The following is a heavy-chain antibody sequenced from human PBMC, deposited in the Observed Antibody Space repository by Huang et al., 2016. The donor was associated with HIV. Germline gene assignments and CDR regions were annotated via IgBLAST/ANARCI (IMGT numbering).Heavy chain of an antibody. Sequence: QVQLHQWGAGLLRPSETLSLTCAVYGGSFSDFFWSWIRQSPGKGLDWIGEINHRGQSNYNPSLKSRVTIAVDPSKKQFSLKLKSVTAADTSIYYCARGRGSSWSLFDNWGQGALITVLS. CDR3: ARGRGSSWSLFDN. V-gene: IGHV4-34*01. D-gene: IGHD6-13*01. CDR2: INHRGQS. CDR1: GGSFSDFF. J-gene: IGHJ4*02.